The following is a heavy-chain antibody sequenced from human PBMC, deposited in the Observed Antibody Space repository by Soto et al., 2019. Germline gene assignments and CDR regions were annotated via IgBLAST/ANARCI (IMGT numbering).Heavy chain of an antibody. CDR1: GYTFTGSG. CDR3: ARGAFSSTSCRRRNYYYYYMDV. V-gene: IGHV1-18*01. D-gene: IGHD2-2*01. CDR2: ISAYNGNT. Sequence: AVNVSCTPSGYTFTGSGIRWVREAPGQGLEGMGWISAYNGNTNYAQKLQGRVTMTTGTSTSTAYMELRSRRSDDTAVYYCARGAFSSTSCRRRNYYYYYMDVWGKGTTVTGSS. J-gene: IGHJ6*03.